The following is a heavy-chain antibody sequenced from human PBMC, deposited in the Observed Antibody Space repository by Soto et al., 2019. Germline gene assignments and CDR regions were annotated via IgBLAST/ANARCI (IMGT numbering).Heavy chain of an antibody. CDR1: GFTFSTYA. Sequence: EVQLLEPGGGLVQPGGSLRLSCAASGFTFSTYAMSWVRQAPGKGLEWVSAISGSGAEIYYTDSVRGRFAISRDNSIDTLFLQMSHLKTEDTAVYYCAHPRGYGVFDAYDIWGQGTMVTVS. V-gene: IGHV3-23*01. D-gene: IGHD4-17*01. CDR3: AHPRGYGVFDAYDI. CDR2: ISGSGAEI. J-gene: IGHJ3*02.